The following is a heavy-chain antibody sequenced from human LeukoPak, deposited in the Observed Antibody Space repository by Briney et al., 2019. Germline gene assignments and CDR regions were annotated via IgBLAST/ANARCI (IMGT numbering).Heavy chain of an antibody. J-gene: IGHJ4*02. CDR3: ARTPYSGSHFDY. CDR2: INHSGST. CDR1: GGSFSGYY. Sequence: SETLSLTCAVYGGSFSGYYWSWIRQPPGKGLDWIGEINHSGSTNYNPSLKSRVTISVDTSKNQFSLKLSSVTAADTAVYYCARTPYSGSHFDYWGQGTLVTVSS. D-gene: IGHD1-26*01. V-gene: IGHV4-34*01.